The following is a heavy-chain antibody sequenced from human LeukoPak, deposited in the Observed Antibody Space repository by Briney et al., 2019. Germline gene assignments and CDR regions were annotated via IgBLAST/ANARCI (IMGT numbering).Heavy chain of an antibody. D-gene: IGHD1-26*01. CDR3: TADGVGVEGATYDN. V-gene: IGHV3-15*01. CDR1: GFTFINAW. Sequence: GGSLRLSCAASGFTFINAWMAWVRQAPGKGLEWVGRIKAKAHGGTIEYAAPVKGRFTISRDDSKNTLYLQMNSLKTEDTAVYYCTADGVGVEGATYDNWGQGTLVSVSS. J-gene: IGHJ4*02. CDR2: IKAKAHGGTI.